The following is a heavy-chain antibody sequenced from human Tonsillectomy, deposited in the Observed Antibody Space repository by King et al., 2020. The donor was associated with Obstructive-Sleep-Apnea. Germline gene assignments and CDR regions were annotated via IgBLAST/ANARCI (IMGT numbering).Heavy chain of an antibody. D-gene: IGHD3-9*01. J-gene: IGHJ4*02. CDR3: AKEPYDILTGYYEVNYFDY. CDR2: IRYDESKE. CDR1: GFTLSNYG. V-gene: IGHV3-30*02. Sequence: VQLVESGGGVVQPGGSLRLSLAASGFTLSNYGMHWVRRAPGKGLGWVAFIRYDESKEYYSDSVEGGFTISRGNSKNKLYLQMNSLRAEDTGVYYCAKEPYDILTGYYEVNYFDYWGQGTLVIVSS.